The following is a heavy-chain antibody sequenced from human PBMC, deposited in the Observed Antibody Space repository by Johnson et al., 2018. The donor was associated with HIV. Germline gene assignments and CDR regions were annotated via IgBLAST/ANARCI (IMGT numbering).Heavy chain of an antibody. CDR1: GFTVSSNY. V-gene: IGHV3-53*01. J-gene: IGHJ3*02. Sequence: VQLVESGGGLVQPGGSLRLSCAASGFTVSSNYMSWVRQAPGKGLEWFSVIYSGGSTYYADSVKGRFTISRDNSKNTLYLQMNSLRAEDTAVYYCARGWQQRAFDIWGQGTMVTVSS. D-gene: IGHD6-13*01. CDR2: IYSGGST. CDR3: ARGWQQRAFDI.